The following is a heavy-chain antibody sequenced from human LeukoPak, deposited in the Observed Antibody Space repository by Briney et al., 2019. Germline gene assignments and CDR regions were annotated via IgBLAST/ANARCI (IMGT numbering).Heavy chain of an antibody. CDR1: GFTFDDYA. V-gene: IGHV3-9*01. CDR3: AKDVRGVASSRSYYYYGMDV. J-gene: IGHJ6*02. D-gene: IGHD3-10*01. CDR2: ISSNSGSI. Sequence: PGGSLRLSCAASGFTFDDYAMTWVRPAPGQGLEWVSGISSNSGSIGYADSMKDRFTISRDNAKNSLYLQMNSLRAEDTAVYYCAKDVRGVASSRSYYYYGMDVWGQGTTVTVSS.